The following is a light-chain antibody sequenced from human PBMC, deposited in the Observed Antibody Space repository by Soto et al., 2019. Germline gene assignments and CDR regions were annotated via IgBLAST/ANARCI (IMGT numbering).Light chain of an antibody. CDR2: DAT. Sequence: IVMTQFPATLSVFPGERATLSCRASQSVRSNLDWYQQKPGQAPRLLIYDATTRATGIPARFNGSGSGTEFTLTISSLEPEDFVVYYCQQRSNWPLTFGGGTKVDIK. V-gene: IGKV3-15*01. CDR1: QSVRSN. CDR3: QQRSNWPLT. J-gene: IGKJ4*01.